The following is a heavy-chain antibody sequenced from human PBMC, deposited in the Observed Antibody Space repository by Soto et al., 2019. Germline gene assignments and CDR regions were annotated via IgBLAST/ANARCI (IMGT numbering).Heavy chain of an antibody. J-gene: IGHJ2*01. CDR1: GFTFRSSG. V-gene: IGHV3-33*01. D-gene: IGHD2-21*01. Sequence: VQLAESGGAVVQPGRSLRLSCVASGFTFRSSGMHWVRQPPGKGLEWVAVIWYDGSEKYYTDSVKGRFTISREISNNTLFLQINRLRAEDTAVYFCVREARAYCGSPDGYFELWGRGALVTVSS. CDR2: IWYDGSEK. CDR3: VREARAYCGSPDGYFEL.